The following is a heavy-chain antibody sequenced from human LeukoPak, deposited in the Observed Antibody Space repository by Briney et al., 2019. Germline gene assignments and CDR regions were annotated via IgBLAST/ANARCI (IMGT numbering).Heavy chain of an antibody. CDR1: GFTFSSYG. Sequence: GGSLRLSCAASGFTFSSYGMHWVRQAPGKGLEWVAVIWYDGSNKYYADSVKGRFTISGDNSKNTLYLQMNSLRAEDTAVYYCARGGLFGVVITPDAFDIWGQGTMVTVSS. CDR2: IWYDGSNK. J-gene: IGHJ3*02. D-gene: IGHD3-3*01. V-gene: IGHV3-33*01. CDR3: ARGGLFGVVITPDAFDI.